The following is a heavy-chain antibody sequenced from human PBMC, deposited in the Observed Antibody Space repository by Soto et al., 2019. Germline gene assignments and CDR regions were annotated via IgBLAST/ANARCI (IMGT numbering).Heavy chain of an antibody. CDR1: GGTFSSYA. J-gene: IGHJ4*02. Sequence: SVKVSCKASGGTFSSYAISWVRQAPGQGLEWMGGIIPIFGTANYAQKFQGRVTITADESTSTAYMELSSLRSDDTAVYYCARGIYYYDSSGYYPDFDYWGQGTLVTVSS. V-gene: IGHV1-69*13. D-gene: IGHD3-22*01. CDR3: ARGIYYYDSSGYYPDFDY. CDR2: IIPIFGTA.